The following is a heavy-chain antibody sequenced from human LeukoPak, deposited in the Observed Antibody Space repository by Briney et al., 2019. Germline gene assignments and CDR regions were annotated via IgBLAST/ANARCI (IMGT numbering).Heavy chain of an antibody. J-gene: IGHJ6*03. CDR3: AKDGIAARGYYYYYMDV. Sequence: SETLSLTCTVSTSSISSFYWSWIRQSAGKGLEWIGRMHRSGSTNYNPSLKSRVSMSVDTSRNQFSLKLSSVTAADTAVYYCAKDGIAARGYYYYYMDVWGQGTLVTVSS. CDR1: TSSISSFY. D-gene: IGHD6-6*01. CDR2: MHRSGST. V-gene: IGHV4-4*07.